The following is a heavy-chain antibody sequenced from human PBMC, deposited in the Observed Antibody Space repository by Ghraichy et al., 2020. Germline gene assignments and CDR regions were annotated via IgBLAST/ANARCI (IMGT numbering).Heavy chain of an antibody. Sequence: ETLSLTCAASGFTFSRAWMNWVRQAPGKGPEWIGRIKSKAEGETKDYAAPVKGRFTMSRDDSENILYLQMNSLTTEDTAFYYCTTLFYYNPRVDQKHEYWGQGTLLTVSS. D-gene: IGHD3-10*01. J-gene: IGHJ4*02. V-gene: IGHV3-15*07. CDR3: TTLFYYNPRVDQKHEY. CDR2: IKSKAEGETK. CDR1: GFTFSRAW.